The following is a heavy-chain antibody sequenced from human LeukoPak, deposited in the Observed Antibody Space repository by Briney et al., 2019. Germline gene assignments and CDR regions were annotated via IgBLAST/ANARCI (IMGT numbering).Heavy chain of an antibody. CDR2: ISYDSTNI. Sequence: PGGSLRLSCEASGFIFSNYAVHWVRQAPGKGLEWLSLISYDSTNIHYADSVKGRFTISRDNSKNTLYLQMNSLKTEDTAVYYCARDESPLDYWGQGTLVTVSS. CDR1: GFIFSNYA. CDR3: ARDESPLDY. V-gene: IGHV3-30-3*01. J-gene: IGHJ4*02.